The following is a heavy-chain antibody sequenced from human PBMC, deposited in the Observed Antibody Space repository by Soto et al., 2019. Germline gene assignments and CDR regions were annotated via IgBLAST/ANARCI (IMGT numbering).Heavy chain of an antibody. V-gene: IGHV1-3*01. CDR3: ARVSIAVADTFDY. CDR1: GYTFTSYA. J-gene: IGHJ4*02. CDR2: INAGNGNT. D-gene: IGHD6-19*01. Sequence: ASVKVSCKASGYTFTSYAMHWVRQAPGQRLEWMGWINAGNGNTKYSQKFQGRVTITADESTNTAYMELSSLRSEDTAVYYCARVSIAVADTFDYWGQGTLVTVSS.